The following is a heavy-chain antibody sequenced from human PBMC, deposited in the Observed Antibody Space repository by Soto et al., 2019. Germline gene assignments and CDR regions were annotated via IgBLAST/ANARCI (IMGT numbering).Heavy chain of an antibody. J-gene: IGHJ5*02. CDR2: IYHSGST. CDR3: ARQAGDQFIAVAGTGWFDP. V-gene: IGHV4-4*02. D-gene: IGHD6-19*01. CDR1: GGSISSSNW. Sequence: PSETLSLTCAVSGGSISSSNWWSWVRQPPGKGLEWIGEIYHSGSTNYNPSLKSRVTISVDKSKNQFSLKLSSVTAADTAVYYCARQAGDQFIAVAGTGWFDPWGQGNLVTVSS.